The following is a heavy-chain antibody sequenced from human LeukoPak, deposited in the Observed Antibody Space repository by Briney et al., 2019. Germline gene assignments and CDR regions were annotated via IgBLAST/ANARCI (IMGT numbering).Heavy chain of an antibody. CDR1: GFTFSSYS. CDR3: ASGMRVGPI. V-gene: IGHV3-23*01. Sequence: GGSLRLSCAASGFTFSSYSMIWVRQPPGKGLEWVSAISGSDGTTYYADSVKGRFTISRDNAKNSLYLQMNSLRAEDTAVYYCASGMRVGPIWGQGTLVTVSS. D-gene: IGHD1-26*01. CDR2: ISGSDGTT. J-gene: IGHJ4*02.